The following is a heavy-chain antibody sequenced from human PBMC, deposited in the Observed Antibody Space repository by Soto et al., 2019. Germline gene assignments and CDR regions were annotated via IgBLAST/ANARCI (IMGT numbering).Heavy chain of an antibody. CDR1: GGSLSSGY. D-gene: IGHD6-19*01. V-gene: IGHV4-59*01. CDR3: TVGGGWLTDY. CDR2: IHYSGST. Sequence: PSETLSLTCSVSGGSLSSGYWGWFRQPPGKGLEWIGFIHYSGSTTYNPSLTGRLTISLDTSKNHFSLRLSSVTAADTALYYCTVGGGWLTDYWGQGTLVTVSS. J-gene: IGHJ4*02.